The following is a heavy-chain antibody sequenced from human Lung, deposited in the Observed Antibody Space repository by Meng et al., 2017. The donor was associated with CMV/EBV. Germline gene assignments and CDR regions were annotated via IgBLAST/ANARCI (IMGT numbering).Heavy chain of an antibody. CDR1: GFTFNTYA. CDR3: VRDQGGESMIAVLIERFGMDV. Sequence: GESLKISCAASGFTFNTYAMHWVRQAPGKGLEWVAVISYDGSNKYTADSVQGRLTISRDNSKNNLYLQMNSLTVEDTAVYYCVRDQGGESMIAVLIERFGMDVXGRGXTVTVSS. D-gene: IGHD3-22*01. CDR2: ISYDGSNK. V-gene: IGHV3-30-3*01. J-gene: IGHJ6*02.